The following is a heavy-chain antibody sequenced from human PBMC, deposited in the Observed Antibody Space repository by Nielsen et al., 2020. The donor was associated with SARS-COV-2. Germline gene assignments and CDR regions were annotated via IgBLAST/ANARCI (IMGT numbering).Heavy chain of an antibody. CDR1: GYSISSGYY. D-gene: IGHD5-18*01. CDR3: ASRAEGLELWRRYFYYMDV. J-gene: IGHJ6*03. Sequence: GSLRLSCTVSGYSISSGYYWGWIRQPPGKGLEWIGSIYHSGSTYYNPSLKSRVTISVDTSKNQFSLKLSSVTAADMAVYYCASRAEGLELWRRYFYYMDVWGKGTTVTVSS. V-gene: IGHV4-38-2*02. CDR2: IYHSGST.